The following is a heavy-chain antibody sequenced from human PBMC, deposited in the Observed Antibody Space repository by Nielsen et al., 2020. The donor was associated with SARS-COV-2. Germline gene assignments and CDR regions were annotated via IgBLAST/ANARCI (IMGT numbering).Heavy chain of an antibody. J-gene: IGHJ4*02. V-gene: IGHV3-66*01. CDR3: ARVRSRVVLDY. Sequence: GESLKISCAASGFVVSSNYLTWVRQAPGKGLEWVSVIYSGGSTYYADSVKGRFTISRDNSKNTLYLQMNSLRAEDTAVYYCARVRSRVVLDYWGQGTLVTVSS. CDR1: GFVVSSNY. D-gene: IGHD2-15*01. CDR2: IYSGGST.